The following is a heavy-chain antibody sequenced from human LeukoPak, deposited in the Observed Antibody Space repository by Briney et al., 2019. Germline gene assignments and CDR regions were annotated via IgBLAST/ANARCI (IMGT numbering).Heavy chain of an antibody. D-gene: IGHD3-10*01. Sequence: PGGSLRLSCAASGFTFRSHAMSWVRQAPGKGLEWVSGLIENGATTYYADSVKGRFSISRDNSRNTVYLQMNNLRAEDTAVYYCAKECPSGSDTRGWFDPWGQGTLVTVSS. CDR1: GFTFRSHA. J-gene: IGHJ5*02. CDR2: LIENGATT. V-gene: IGHV3-23*01. CDR3: AKECPSGSDTRGWFDP.